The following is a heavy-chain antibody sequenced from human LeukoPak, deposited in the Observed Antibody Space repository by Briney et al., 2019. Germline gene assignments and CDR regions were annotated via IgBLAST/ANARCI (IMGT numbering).Heavy chain of an antibody. CDR1: GYTFTSYY. V-gene: IGHV1-46*01. CDR3: ARVLAVAGTGRYFDY. CDR2: INPSGGST. D-gene: IGHD6-19*01. Sequence: GASVKVSCKASGYTFTSYYMHWVRQAPGQGLEWMGIINPSGGSTSYAQKFQGRVTMTRDTSTSTVYMELSSLRSEDTAVYYCARVLAVAGTGRYFDYWGQGTLVTVSS. J-gene: IGHJ4*02.